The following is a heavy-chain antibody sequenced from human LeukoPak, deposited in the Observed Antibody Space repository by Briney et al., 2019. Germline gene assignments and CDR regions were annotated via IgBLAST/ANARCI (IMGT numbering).Heavy chain of an antibody. V-gene: IGHV3-23*01. J-gene: IGHJ4*02. Sequence: PGGSLRLSCAASGFTFSSYAMSWVRQAPGKGLEWVSAISGSGGSTYYADSVKGRFTISRDSSKNTLYLQMNSLRAEDTAVYYCAKDALYCSGGSCYGGVLYYWGQGTLVTVSS. CDR3: AKDALYCSGGSCYGGVLYY. CDR1: GFTFSSYA. D-gene: IGHD2-15*01. CDR2: ISGSGGST.